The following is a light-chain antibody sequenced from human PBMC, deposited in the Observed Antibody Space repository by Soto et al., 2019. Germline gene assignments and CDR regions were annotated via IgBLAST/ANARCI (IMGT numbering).Light chain of an antibody. Sequence: QSALTQPASVSGSPGQSITISCTGTSSDVGAYNYVSWYQQHPGKAPKVMIYEVSNRPSGVSNRFSGSKSGNTASLTISGLQADDEADYYCSSYTSSSIFVFGTGTKVTVL. CDR2: EVS. J-gene: IGLJ1*01. CDR1: SSDVGAYNY. CDR3: SSYTSSSIFV. V-gene: IGLV2-14*01.